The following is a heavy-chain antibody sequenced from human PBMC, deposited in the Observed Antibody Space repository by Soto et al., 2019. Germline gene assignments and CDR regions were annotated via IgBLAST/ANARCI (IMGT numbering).Heavy chain of an antibody. D-gene: IGHD2-2*03. CDR1: GGTFSSYA. CDR3: ARDLGFGYCSSTSCYFHALGYYYYGMDV. CDR2: IIPIFGTA. Sequence: VASVKVSCKASGGTFSSYAISWVRQAPGQGLEWMGGIIPIFGTANYAQKFQGRVTITADESTSTAYMELSSLRSEDTAVYYCARDLGFGYCSSTSCYFHALGYYYYGMDVWGQGTTVTV. V-gene: IGHV1-69*13. J-gene: IGHJ6*02.